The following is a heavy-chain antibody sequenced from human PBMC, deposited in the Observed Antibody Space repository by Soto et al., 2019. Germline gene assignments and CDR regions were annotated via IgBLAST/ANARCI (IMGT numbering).Heavy chain of an antibody. D-gene: IGHD3-9*01. CDR1: GFTFSNAW. CDR2: IKSKTDGGTT. CDR3: AKDLLPANVLRYFDCSSMFDY. Sequence: GGSLRLSCAASGFTFSNAWMNWVRQAPGKGLEWVGRIKSKTDGGTTDYAAPVKGRFTISRDDSKNTLYLQMNSLKTEDTAVYYCAKDLLPANVLRYFDCSSMFDYWGQGTLVTVSS. V-gene: IGHV3-15*07. J-gene: IGHJ4*02.